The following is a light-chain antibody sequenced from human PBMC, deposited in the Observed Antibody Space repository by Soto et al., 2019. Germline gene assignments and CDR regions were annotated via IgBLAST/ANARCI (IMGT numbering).Light chain of an antibody. CDR2: KAS. V-gene: IGKV1-5*03. Sequence: DIQMTQSPSTLSASVGDRVTITCRASQSISSWLAWYQQKPGKAPKLLIYKASSLESGVPSRFSGSGSGTEFTLTISSLQPDDFATYYCQQYNSYRGGPFTFGPGTKVDIK. CDR3: QQYNSYRGGPFT. CDR1: QSISSW. J-gene: IGKJ3*01.